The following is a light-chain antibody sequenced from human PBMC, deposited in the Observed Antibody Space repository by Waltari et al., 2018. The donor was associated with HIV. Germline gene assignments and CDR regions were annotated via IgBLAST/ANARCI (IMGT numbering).Light chain of an antibody. J-gene: IGKJ2*01. CDR3: QQYNTYPYT. Sequence: DIQMTQSPSTLSASVGDRVTITCRASQSSSSWLAWYQQKPGKAPKLLSYKASSLESGVPSRFSGSRSGTEVTLTISSLQPDDFATYYCQQYNTYPYTFGQGTKLEIK. CDR2: KAS. V-gene: IGKV1-5*03. CDR1: QSSSSW.